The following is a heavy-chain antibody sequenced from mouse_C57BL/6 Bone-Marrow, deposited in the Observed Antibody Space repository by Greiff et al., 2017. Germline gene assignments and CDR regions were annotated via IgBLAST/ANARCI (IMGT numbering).Heavy chain of an antibody. Sequence: DVQLVESGGGLVKPGGSLKLSCAASGFTFSDYGMHWVRQAPEKGLEWVAYISSGSSTIYYADTVKGRFTISRDNAKNTLFLQMTSLRSEDTAMYYCAKTGGYFDVWGTGTTVTVSS. CDR2: ISSGSSTI. CDR1: GFTFSDYG. J-gene: IGHJ1*03. V-gene: IGHV5-17*01. D-gene: IGHD4-1*01. CDR3: AKTGGYFDV.